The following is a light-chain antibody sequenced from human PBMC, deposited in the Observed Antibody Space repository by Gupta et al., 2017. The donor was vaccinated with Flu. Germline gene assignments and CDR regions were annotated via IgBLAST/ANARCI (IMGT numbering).Light chain of an antibody. CDR2: NTS. CDR3: QQEDNLPIT. V-gene: IGKV1-33*01. Sequence: DIQMTQSPSSLSASVGDRVTITCQASQDISNYLNWYQQKPGKAPKLLIYNTSSVEAGVPSRFSGNGSGTDFTFTISSLQPEDIATYYCQQEDNLPITFGGGTXVEIK. CDR1: QDISNY. J-gene: IGKJ4*01.